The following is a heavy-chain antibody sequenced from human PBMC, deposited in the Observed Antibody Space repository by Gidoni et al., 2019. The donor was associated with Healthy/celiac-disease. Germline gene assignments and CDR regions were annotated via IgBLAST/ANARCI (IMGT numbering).Heavy chain of an antibody. J-gene: IGHJ5*02. CDR1: GGSISSYY. CDR3: ARENVLLWFGEPVNWFDP. D-gene: IGHD3-10*01. CDR2: IYYSGST. Sequence: QVQLQESGPGLVKPSETLSLTCTVSGGSISSYYWSWIRQPPGKGLEWIGYIYYSGSTNYNPSLKSRVTISVDTSKNQFSLKLSSVTAADTAVYYCARENVLLWFGEPVNWFDPWGQGTLVTVSS. V-gene: IGHV4-59*01.